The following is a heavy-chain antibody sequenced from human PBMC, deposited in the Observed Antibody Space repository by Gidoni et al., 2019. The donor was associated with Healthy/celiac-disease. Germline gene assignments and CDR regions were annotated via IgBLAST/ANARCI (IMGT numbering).Heavy chain of an antibody. V-gene: IGHV4-59*01. CDR2: IYYSGST. CDR3: ARSRRDYGNFDY. D-gene: IGHD4-17*01. CDR1: GGSISSYY. J-gene: IGHJ4*02. Sequence: QVQLQASRPGLVKPSEPLSLTCTFSGGSISSYYWSWIRQPPGKGLEWIGYIYYSGSTNYNPSLKSRVTISGDTSKNQFSLKLSAVTAADTAVYYCARSRRDYGNFDYWGQGTLVTVSS.